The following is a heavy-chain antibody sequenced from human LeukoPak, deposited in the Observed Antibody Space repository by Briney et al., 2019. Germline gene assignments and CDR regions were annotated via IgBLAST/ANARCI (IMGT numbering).Heavy chain of an antibody. J-gene: IGHJ6*03. CDR2: IREDANEE. Sequence: GGSLRLSCAASGFTFRSYRMSWVRQAPGKGLEWVANIREDANEEYYVDSVRGRFIISRDNAKNSLFLQMYSLRADDTAVYYCARAGYCTSNSCYSPNFYYMDVWGKGTTVAVSS. CDR1: GFTFRSYR. V-gene: IGHV3-7*01. D-gene: IGHD2-2*01. CDR3: ARAGYCTSNSCYSPNFYYMDV.